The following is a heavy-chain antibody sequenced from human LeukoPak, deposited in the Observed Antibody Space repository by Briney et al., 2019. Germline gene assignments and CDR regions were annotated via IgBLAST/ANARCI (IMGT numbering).Heavy chain of an antibody. CDR3: ARFVLRFLEWYLDY. CDR1: GGSISSYY. CDR2: INHSRST. V-gene: IGHV4-34*01. Sequence: SETLSLTCTVSGGSISSYYWSWIRQPPGKGLEWIGEINHSRSTNYNPSLKSRVTISVDTSKNQFSLKLSSVTAADTAVYYCARFVLRFLEWYLDYWGQGTLVTVSS. D-gene: IGHD3-3*01. J-gene: IGHJ4*02.